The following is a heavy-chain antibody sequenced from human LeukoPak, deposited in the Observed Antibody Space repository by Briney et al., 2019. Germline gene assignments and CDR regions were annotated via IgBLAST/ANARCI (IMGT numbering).Heavy chain of an antibody. CDR2: ISSSSSYI. V-gene: IGHV3-21*01. D-gene: IGHD4-17*01. CDR1: GFTFSSYS. Sequence: PGGSLRLSCAASGFTFSSYSMNWVRQAPGKGLEWVSSISSSSSYIYYADSVKGRFTISRDNAKNSLYLQMNSLRAEDTAVYYCARGSTVTTNYYYYYYMDVWGKGTTVTISS. CDR3: ARGSTVTTNYYYYYYMDV. J-gene: IGHJ6*03.